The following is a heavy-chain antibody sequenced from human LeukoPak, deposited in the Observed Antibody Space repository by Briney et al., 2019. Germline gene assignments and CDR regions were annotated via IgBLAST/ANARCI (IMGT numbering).Heavy chain of an antibody. D-gene: IGHD3-16*02. J-gene: IGHJ4*02. V-gene: IGHV7-4-1*02. CDR3: ARAYQPLGGLSFSDY. CDR2: INTNTGNP. CDR1: GYTFNGYY. Sequence: ASVKVSCKASGYTFNGYYMHWVRQAPGQGLEWMGWINTNTGNPAYAQGFTGRFVFSLDTSVSTAYLQISSLEADDTAVYYCARAYQPLGGLSFSDYWGQGTLVTVSS.